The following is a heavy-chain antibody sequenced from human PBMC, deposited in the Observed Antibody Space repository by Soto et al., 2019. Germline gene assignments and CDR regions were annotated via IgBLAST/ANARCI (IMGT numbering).Heavy chain of an antibody. CDR2: IYHSGST. CDR1: SGSISSNNW. CDR3: ARGMIGGTRRFDP. V-gene: IGHV4-4*02. D-gene: IGHD1-1*01. Sequence: QVQLQESGPGLVKPSGTLSLTCAVSSGSISSNNWWSWVRQPPGKGLEYIGEIYHSGSTNYNPSLTVRITISVDKSKNQFSLNLSSVTAADTAVYYCARGMIGGTRRFDPWGQGTLVTVSS. J-gene: IGHJ5*02.